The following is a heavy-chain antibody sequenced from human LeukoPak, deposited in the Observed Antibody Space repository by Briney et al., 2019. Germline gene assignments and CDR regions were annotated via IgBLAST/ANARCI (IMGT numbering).Heavy chain of an antibody. J-gene: IGHJ6*03. V-gene: IGHV3-48*04. Sequence: GGSLRLSCAASGFTFSSYSMNWVPQAPGKGLEWISYISSGSSTIYYADSVKDRFTISRDNAKNSLYLQMNNLRAEDTAVYYCARDGVLRYFDWFLGQQYYYYYMDVWGKGTTVTVSS. D-gene: IGHD3-9*01. CDR3: ARDGVLRYFDWFLGQQYYYYYMDV. CDR2: ISSGSSTI. CDR1: GFTFSSYS.